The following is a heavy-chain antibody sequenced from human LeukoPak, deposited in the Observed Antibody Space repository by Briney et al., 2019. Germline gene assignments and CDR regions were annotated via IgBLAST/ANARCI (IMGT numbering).Heavy chain of an antibody. V-gene: IGHV3-30-3*01. D-gene: IGHD5-12*01. CDR3: ARDRLYGMDV. Sequence: PGESLRLSCAASGFTFSSYAMHWVRQAPGKGLEWVAVISYDGSNKYYADSVKGRFTISRDNSKNTLYLQMNSLRAEDTAVYYCARDRLYGMDVWGQGTTVTVSS. J-gene: IGHJ6*02. CDR1: GFTFSSYA. CDR2: ISYDGSNK.